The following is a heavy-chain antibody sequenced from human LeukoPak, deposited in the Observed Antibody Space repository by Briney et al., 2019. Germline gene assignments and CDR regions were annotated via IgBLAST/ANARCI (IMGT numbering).Heavy chain of an antibody. CDR2: ISYEGSNE. D-gene: IGHD3-22*01. CDR1: RFTFSNYG. V-gene: IGHV3-30*18. CDR3: AKDGKEYYSDSSGFSDY. J-gene: IGHJ4*02. Sequence: GGSLRLSCAASRFTFSNYGMHWVRQAPGKGLEWVAVISYEGSNEFYADSVKGRFTVSRDNSKKTLNLQMNSLRVEDTAVYYCAKDGKEYYSDSSGFSDYWGQGTLVTVSS.